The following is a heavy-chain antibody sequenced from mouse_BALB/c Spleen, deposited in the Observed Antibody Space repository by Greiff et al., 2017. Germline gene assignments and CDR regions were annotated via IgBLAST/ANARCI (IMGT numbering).Heavy chain of an antibody. CDR2: ISYDGSN. CDR3: ASLPRSYHYFDY. Sequence: EVQLVESGPGLVKPSQSLSLTCSVTGYSITSGYYWNWIRQFPGNKLEWMGYISYDGSNNYNPSLKNRISITRDTSKNQFFLKLNSVTTEDTATYYCASLPRSYHYFDYWGQGTTLTVSS. CDR1: GYSITSGYY. J-gene: IGHJ2*01. D-gene: IGHD1-1*01. V-gene: IGHV3-6*02.